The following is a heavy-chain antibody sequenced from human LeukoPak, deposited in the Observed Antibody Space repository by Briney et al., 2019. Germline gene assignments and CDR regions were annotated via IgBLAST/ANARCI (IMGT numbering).Heavy chain of an antibody. CDR1: GYTFTSYV. V-gene: IGHV1-8*03. D-gene: IGHD3-10*01. CDR2: MNPNSGNT. J-gene: IGHJ6*03. CDR3: ARGESGSGTFWGYYYYYMDV. Sequence: ASVKVSCKAPGYTFTSYVINWVRQATGQGLEWMGWMNPNSGNTGYAQKFQGRVTITRNTSISTAYMELSSLRSEDTAVYYCARGESGSGTFWGYYYYYMDVWGKGTTVTVSS.